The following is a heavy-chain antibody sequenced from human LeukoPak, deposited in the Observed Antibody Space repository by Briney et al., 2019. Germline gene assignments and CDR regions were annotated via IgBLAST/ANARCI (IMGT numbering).Heavy chain of an antibody. CDR3: ARGGGSGSYSDWYFDL. CDR1: GFTFSSYW. D-gene: IGHD3-10*01. CDR2: IKQDGSEK. Sequence: PGGSLRLSCAASGFTFSSYWMSWVRQAPGKGLEWVANIKQDGSEKYYVDSVKGRFTISRDNAKNSLYLQMNSLRAEDTAVYYRARGGGSGSYSDWYFDLWGRGTLVTVSS. J-gene: IGHJ2*01. V-gene: IGHV3-7*01.